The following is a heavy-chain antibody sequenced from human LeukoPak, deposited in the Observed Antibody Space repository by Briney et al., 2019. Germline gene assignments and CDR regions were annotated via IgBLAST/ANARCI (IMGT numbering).Heavy chain of an antibody. J-gene: IGHJ3*02. CDR3: ASRRSGWPNDAFDI. CDR1: GFTFSSYH. CDR2: ISPSGGNK. V-gene: IGHV3-48*03. D-gene: IGHD6-19*01. Sequence: GGSLRLSCAASGFTFSSYHMHWVRQAPGKGLEWLSYISPSGGNKFYADSVKGRFTISRDNAKNSVFLQMNSLRVEDTAVYYCASRRSGWPNDAFDIWGQGTMVTVTS.